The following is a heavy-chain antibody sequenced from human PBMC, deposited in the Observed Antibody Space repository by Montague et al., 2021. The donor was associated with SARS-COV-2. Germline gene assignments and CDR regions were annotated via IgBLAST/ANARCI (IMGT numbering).Heavy chain of an antibody. CDR2: INHSGST. J-gene: IGHJ6*02. CDR3: ARVRYYGSGTSLGMDS. V-gene: IGHV4-34*01. D-gene: IGHD3-10*01. Sequence: SETLSLTCAVYGGSFSGYCWSWIRQSPGKGLEWIGEINHSGSTNYNPSLKSRVAISVDTSKNQFSLRLSSVTAADTAVYYCARVRYYGSGTSLGMDSWGQGTTVTVSS. CDR1: GGSFSGYC.